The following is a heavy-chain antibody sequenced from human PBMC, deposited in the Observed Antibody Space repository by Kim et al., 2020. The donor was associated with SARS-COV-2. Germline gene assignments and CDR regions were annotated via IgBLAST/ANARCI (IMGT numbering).Heavy chain of an antibody. D-gene: IGHD2-21*01. CDR2: IYPGDSNT. V-gene: IGHV5-51*01. CDR3: ARDLGDFSYIFDF. CDR1: GYSFSNYW. Sequence: GESLKISCKTSGYSFSNYWIGWVRQRPGKGLEWMGNIYPGDSNTRYSPSFQGQVTISVDKSINTAYLQWGSLKASDTAVYYCARDLGDFSYIFDFWGQGTMVTVYS. J-gene: IGHJ3*01.